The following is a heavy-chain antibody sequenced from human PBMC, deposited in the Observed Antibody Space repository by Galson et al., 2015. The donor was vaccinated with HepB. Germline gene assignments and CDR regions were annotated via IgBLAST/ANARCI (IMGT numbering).Heavy chain of an antibody. D-gene: IGHD5-18*01. CDR3: ARESGDTAMAIGAFDI. J-gene: IGHJ3*02. CDR2: ISSSSSYI. Sequence: SLRLSCAASGFTFSSYSMNWVRQAPGKGLEWVSSISSSSSYIYYADPVKGRFTISRDNAKNSLYLQMNSLRAEDTAVYYCARESGDTAMAIGAFDIWGQGTMVTVSS. V-gene: IGHV3-21*01. CDR1: GFTFSSYS.